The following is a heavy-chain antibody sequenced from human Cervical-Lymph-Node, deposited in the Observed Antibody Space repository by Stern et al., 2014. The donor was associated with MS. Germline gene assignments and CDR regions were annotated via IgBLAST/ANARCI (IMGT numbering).Heavy chain of an antibody. D-gene: IGHD3-3*01. CDR2: ISLDDDK. CDR3: AHAFYYDFWSGYEPRGYYFDY. V-gene: IGHV2-5*02. J-gene: IGHJ4*02. Sequence: QITLKEYGPTLVKPTQPLTLTCTFSGFSLTTSGVGVGLIRQPPGKALELLALISLDDDKRYSPSMKSRLTIIKDTSKNEVVLTMTNMDPVDTATYYCAHAFYYDFWSGYEPRGYYFDYWGQGTLVTVSS. CDR1: GFSLTTSGVG.